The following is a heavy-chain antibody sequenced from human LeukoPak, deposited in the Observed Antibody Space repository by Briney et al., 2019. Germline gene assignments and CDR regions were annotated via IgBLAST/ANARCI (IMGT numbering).Heavy chain of an antibody. Sequence: ASVKVSCKASGYTFTSYAMHWVRQAPGQRLEWMGWINAGNGNTKYSQKFQGRVTITRDTSASTAYMELSSLRSEDTAVYYCARDRAGYYDSSGYYYVDAFDIWGQGTMVTVSS. CDR1: GYTFTSYA. CDR3: ARDRAGYYDSSGYYYVDAFDI. D-gene: IGHD3-22*01. V-gene: IGHV1-3*01. J-gene: IGHJ3*02. CDR2: INAGNGNT.